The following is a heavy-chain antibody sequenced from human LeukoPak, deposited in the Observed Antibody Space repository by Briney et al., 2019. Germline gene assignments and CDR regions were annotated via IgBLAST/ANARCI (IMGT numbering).Heavy chain of an antibody. CDR2: IYPGDSDT. CDR1: GYSFTSYW. D-gene: IGHD2-15*01. J-gene: IGHJ5*02. CDR3: ARQPSYCSGGSCYSGWFDP. V-gene: IGHV5-51*01. Sequence: GESLQISCQGSGYSFTSYWIGWVRQLPGKGLEWMGIIYPGDSDTRYSPSFQGQVTISADKSISTAYLQWSSLKASDTAMYYCARQPSYCSGGSCYSGWFDPWGQGTLVTVSS.